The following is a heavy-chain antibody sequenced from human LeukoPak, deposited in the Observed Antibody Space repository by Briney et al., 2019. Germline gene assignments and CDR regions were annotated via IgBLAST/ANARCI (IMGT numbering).Heavy chain of an antibody. CDR3: AKVFLGGGS. Sequence: GGSLRLSCAASGFTFSSYAMSWVRQAPGRGLEWVSTISGSGGRTYYADSVKGRFTISRHNSKNTLYLQMNSLRAEDTAVYYCAKVFLGGGSWGQGTLVTVSS. J-gene: IGHJ4*02. V-gene: IGHV3-23*01. CDR1: GFTFSSYA. D-gene: IGHD3-16*01. CDR2: ISGSGGRT.